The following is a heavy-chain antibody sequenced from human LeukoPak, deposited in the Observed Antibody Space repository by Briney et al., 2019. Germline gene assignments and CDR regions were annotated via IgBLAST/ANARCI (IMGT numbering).Heavy chain of an antibody. CDR2: IYTGVGP. J-gene: IGHJ5*02. CDR1: GGSVSSSNYS. CDR3: ARDRGVTTARGVPSWFDP. Sequence: SDTLSLTCTVSGGSVSSSNYSWTWIRQPAGKGLEWIGRIYTGVGPSYSPSLKNRVTISVDTSTNQFSLKLTSVSAADTAVYYCARDRGVTTARGVPSWFDPWGQGTLVTVSS. D-gene: IGHD3-10*01. V-gene: IGHV4-61*02.